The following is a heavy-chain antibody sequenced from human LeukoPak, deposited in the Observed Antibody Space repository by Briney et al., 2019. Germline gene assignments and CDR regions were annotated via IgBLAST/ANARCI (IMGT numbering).Heavy chain of an antibody. J-gene: IGHJ6*03. CDR1: GGSISTYY. D-gene: IGHD6-6*01. Sequence: SETLSLTCSVSGGSISTYYWSWIRQPPGKGLEWIGYIYSSGSTNYNPSLKSRVTISVDTSKNQFSLKLSSVTAADTAVYYCARHVGGTQQLVRLDYYYMDVWGKGTTVTVSS. CDR3: ARHVGGTQQLVRLDYYYMDV. V-gene: IGHV4-4*09. CDR2: IYSSGST.